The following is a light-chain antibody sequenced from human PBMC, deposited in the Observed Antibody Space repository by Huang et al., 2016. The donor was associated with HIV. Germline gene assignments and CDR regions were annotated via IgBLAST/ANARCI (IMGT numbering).Light chain of an antibody. CDR2: AAS. Sequence: DIHMTQSPSSLSSSVADRVTSTCRASQDIRNYLAWYQQKPGTAPKLLISAASTLQSGVPSRFSGSGSGTDFTLTIGSLQPEDVATYYCQKYNSAPYTFGQGTKLEIK. V-gene: IGKV1-27*01. CDR1: QDIRNY. J-gene: IGKJ2*01. CDR3: QKYNSAPYT.